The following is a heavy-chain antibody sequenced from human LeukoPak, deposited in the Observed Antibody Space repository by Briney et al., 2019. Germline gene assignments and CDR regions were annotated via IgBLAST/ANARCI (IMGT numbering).Heavy chain of an antibody. Sequence: PGGSLRLSCAASGFTFSSYGMHWVRQAPGKGLEWVAFIRYDGSNKYYADSVKGRFTISRDNSKNTLYLQMNSLRAEDTAVYYCAKDRSYGIDYWGQGTLVTVSS. CDR3: AKDRSYGIDY. CDR1: GFTFSSYG. CDR2: IRYDGSNK. V-gene: IGHV3-30*02. D-gene: IGHD1-26*01. J-gene: IGHJ4*02.